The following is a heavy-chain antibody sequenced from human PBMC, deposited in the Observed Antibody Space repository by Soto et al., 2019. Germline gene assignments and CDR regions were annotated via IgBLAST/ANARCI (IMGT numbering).Heavy chain of an antibody. CDR3: ARERAIAATGIFYY. J-gene: IGHJ4*02. D-gene: IGHD6-13*01. Sequence: PGGSLRLSCAASVFTFSNFAMHWVRQAPGKGLEWVAVTSYDGNNKDYADSVKGRFTISRDNSKNTLFLQVNSLRPEDTAAYYCARERAIAATGIFYYWGQGTLVTVSS. V-gene: IGHV3-30-3*01. CDR2: TSYDGNNK. CDR1: VFTFSNFA.